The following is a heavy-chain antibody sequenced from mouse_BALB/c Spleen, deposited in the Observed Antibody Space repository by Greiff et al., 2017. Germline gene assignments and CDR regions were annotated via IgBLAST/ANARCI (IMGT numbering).Heavy chain of an antibody. CDR3: ARWGTGTGVFDY. D-gene: IGHD4-1*01. CDR2: ISSGSSTI. V-gene: IGHV5-17*02. Sequence: EVQGVESGGGLVQPGGSRKLSCAASGFTFSSFGMHWVRQAPEKGLEWVAYISSGSSTIYYADTVKGRFTISRDNPKNTLFLQMTSLRSEDTAMYYCARWGTGTGVFDYWGQGTTLTVSS. J-gene: IGHJ2*01. CDR1: GFTFSSFG.